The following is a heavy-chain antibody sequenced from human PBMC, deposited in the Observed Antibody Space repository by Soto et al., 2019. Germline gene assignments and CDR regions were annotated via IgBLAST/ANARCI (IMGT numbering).Heavy chain of an antibody. CDR2: IHSGGNT. J-gene: IGHJ4*02. D-gene: IGHD2-21*02. CDR3: ARALVTTPPRTFDY. V-gene: IGHV3-66*01. Sequence: EVQLVESGGGLVQPGGSLRLSCEVSGFSVSSTFMNWVRQATGKGLEWVAVIHSGGNTFYGDSVKGRFTISRDNSKNMVYLQMTGLRGDDTAVYFCARALVTTPPRTFDYWGQGTLVTVSS. CDR1: GFSVSSTF.